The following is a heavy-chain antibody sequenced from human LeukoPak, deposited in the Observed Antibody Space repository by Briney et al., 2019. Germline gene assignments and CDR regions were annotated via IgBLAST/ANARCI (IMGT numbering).Heavy chain of an antibody. CDR3: AREGRDRSDTAAFDY. D-gene: IGHD1-14*01. V-gene: IGHV1-2*02. CDR2: INPKNGDT. J-gene: IGHJ4*02. CDR1: GYIFTGHY. Sequence: ASVKVSCKASGYIFTGHYMHWARQAPGQGLEWRGWINPKNGDTNSAQNFQGRVTMTRDTSITTVSMELSRLRRDDTAVYYCAREGRDRSDTAAFDYWGQGTLVTVST.